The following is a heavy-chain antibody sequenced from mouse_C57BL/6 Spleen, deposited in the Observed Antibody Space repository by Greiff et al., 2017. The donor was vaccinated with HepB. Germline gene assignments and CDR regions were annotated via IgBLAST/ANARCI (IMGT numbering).Heavy chain of an antibody. CDR2: IHPNSGST. V-gene: IGHV1-64*01. D-gene: IGHD1-1*01. Sequence: QVQLKQPGAELVKPGASVKLSCKASGYTFTSYWMHWVKQRPGQGLEWIGMIHPNSGSTNYNEKFKSKATLTVDKSSSTAYMQLSSLTSEDSAVYYCARVPFDYGSSHWYFDVWGTGTTVTVSS. J-gene: IGHJ1*03. CDR1: GYTFTSYW. CDR3: ARVPFDYGSSHWYFDV.